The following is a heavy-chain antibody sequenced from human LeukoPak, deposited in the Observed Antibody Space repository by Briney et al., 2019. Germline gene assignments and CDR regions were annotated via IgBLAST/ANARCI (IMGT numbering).Heavy chain of an antibody. J-gene: IGHJ5*02. V-gene: IGHV4-59*08. Sequence: PSETLSLTCTVSGGSISSYYWSWIRQPPGKGLEWIGFIFYSGTTNYNPSLKSRVTISVDTSKNQFSLKLSSVTAADTAVYYCARLGYSSSWYDPWGQGTLVTVSS. CDR2: IFYSGTT. CDR3: ARLGYSSSWYDP. D-gene: IGHD6-13*01. CDR1: GGSISSYY.